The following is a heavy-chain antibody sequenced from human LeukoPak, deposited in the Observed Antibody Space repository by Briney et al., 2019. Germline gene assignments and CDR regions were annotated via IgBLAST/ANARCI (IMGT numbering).Heavy chain of an antibody. Sequence: ASVKVSCKASGYIFINYAVHWVRQAPGQRHEWMGWINVGNGNTEYSQKFQGRITITRDTSANTAYMELISLRSEGTAVYFCAPVYCSSTSCRYYFDYWGQGTLVTVSS. CDR1: GYIFINYA. V-gene: IGHV1-3*01. D-gene: IGHD2-2*01. CDR2: INVGNGNT. CDR3: APVYCSSTSCRYYFDY. J-gene: IGHJ4*02.